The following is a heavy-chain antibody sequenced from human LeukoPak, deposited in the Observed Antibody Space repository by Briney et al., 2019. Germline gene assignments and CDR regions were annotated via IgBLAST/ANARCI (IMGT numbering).Heavy chain of an antibody. J-gene: IGHJ4*02. CDR2: IYYSGST. D-gene: IGHD3-22*01. Sequence: SETLSLTCTVSGGSISRYYWSWIRQPPGKGLEWIGYIYYSGSTNYNPSLKSRVTISVDTSKNQFSLKLSSVTAADTAVYYCARGSVVVTPSFDYWGQGTLVTVSS. V-gene: IGHV4-59*01. CDR1: GGSISRYY. CDR3: ARGSVVVTPSFDY.